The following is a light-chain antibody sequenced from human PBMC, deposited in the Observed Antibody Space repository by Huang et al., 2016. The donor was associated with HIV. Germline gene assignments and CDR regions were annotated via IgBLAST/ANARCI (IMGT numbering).Light chain of an antibody. Sequence: EVVMTQSPTTLSVSPGESATLSCRTSQYSSTNLAWYQQKPGQAPRLLIYGASTRATGIPARFSGSGSGTEFTLTIGSLQSEDFALYYCQQYNNWPPGSFGPGTKVDIK. CDR3: QQYNNWPPGS. J-gene: IGKJ3*01. CDR1: QYSSTN. V-gene: IGKV3-15*01. CDR2: GAS.